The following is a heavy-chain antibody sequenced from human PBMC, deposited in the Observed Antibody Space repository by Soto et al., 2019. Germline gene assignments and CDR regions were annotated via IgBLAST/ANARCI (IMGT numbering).Heavy chain of an antibody. CDR3: ARRWLRPSIDYYYYGMDV. J-gene: IGHJ6*02. Sequence: ASGKVSCKASGYTFTSYGISWVRQAPGQGLEWMGWISAYNGNTNYAQKLQGRVTMTTDTSTSTAYMELRSLRSDDTAVYYCARRWLRPSIDYYYYGMDVWGQGTTVTVSS. D-gene: IGHD5-12*01. CDR1: GYTFTSYG. V-gene: IGHV1-18*04. CDR2: ISAYNGNT.